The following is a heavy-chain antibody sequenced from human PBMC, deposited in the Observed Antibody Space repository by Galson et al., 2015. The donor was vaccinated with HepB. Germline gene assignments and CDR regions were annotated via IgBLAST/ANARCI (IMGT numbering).Heavy chain of an antibody. J-gene: IGHJ4*02. CDR1: GFSVTTGGVG. CDR3: AHRNYYDSSGYAFDY. Sequence: PALVKPTQTLTLTCTFSGFSVTTGGVGVGWIRQPPGKALEWLALIFWDYGKFYSSSMQNRHTLTKDTSKNQVVMTLSNMDTVDAATYYCAHRNYYDSSGYAFDYWGPGTPVIVSS. D-gene: IGHD3-22*01. CDR2: IFWDYGK. V-gene: IGHV2-5*02.